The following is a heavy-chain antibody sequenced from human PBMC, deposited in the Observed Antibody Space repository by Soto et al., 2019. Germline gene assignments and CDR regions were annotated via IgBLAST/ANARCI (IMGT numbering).Heavy chain of an antibody. CDR2: IYYTGTT. CDR1: GGSITIDNYY. D-gene: IGHD2-15*01. J-gene: IGHJ1*01. CDR3: ARIVGSFYDHFED. V-gene: IGHV4-39*01. Sequence: QLQLQESGPGLVKPSETLSLTCSVSGGSITIDNYYWGWIRQPPGKALEWIATIYYTGTTYYSPPRKTRATISMDTSKNQFSLRLTSVTAADTAVYYCARIVGSFYDHFEDWGQGVLATVSS.